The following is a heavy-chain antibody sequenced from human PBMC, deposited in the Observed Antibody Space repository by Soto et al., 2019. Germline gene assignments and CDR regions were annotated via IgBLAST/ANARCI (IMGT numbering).Heavy chain of an antibody. Sequence: GGSLRLSCAASGFTFSSYSMNWVRQAPGKGLEWVSYISSSSSTIYYADSVKGRFTISRDNAKNSLYLQMNSLRDEDTAVYYCARDPDIVVTTAIPSYFDYWGQGTLVTVSS. D-gene: IGHD2-21*02. J-gene: IGHJ4*02. CDR2: ISSSSSTI. V-gene: IGHV3-48*02. CDR1: GFTFSSYS. CDR3: ARDPDIVVTTAIPSYFDY.